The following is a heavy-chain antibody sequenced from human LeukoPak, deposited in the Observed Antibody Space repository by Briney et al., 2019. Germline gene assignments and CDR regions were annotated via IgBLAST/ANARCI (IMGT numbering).Heavy chain of an antibody. D-gene: IGHD3-10*01. V-gene: IGHV1-8*03. CDR3: ARLIWFGETYYYGMDV. Sequence: ASVKVSCKASGYTFTSYDINWVRQATGQGLGWMGWMNPNSGNTGYAQKFQGRVTITRNTSISTAYMELSSLRSEDTAVYYCARLIWFGETYYYGMDVWGQGTTVTVSS. CDR1: GYTFTSYD. CDR2: MNPNSGNT. J-gene: IGHJ6*02.